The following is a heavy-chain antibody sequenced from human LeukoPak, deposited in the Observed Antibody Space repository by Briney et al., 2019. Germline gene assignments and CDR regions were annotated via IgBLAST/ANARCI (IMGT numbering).Heavy chain of an antibody. V-gene: IGHV3-43*01. CDR3: GSYGSGSFPGY. J-gene: IGHJ4*02. Sequence: GGSLRLSCAASGFTFDDYTMHWVRQAAGKGLEWVSLISWDGGSTYYADSVKGRFTISRDNSKNSMYLQMNSLRIEDTAVYYCGSYGSGSFPGYRGQGTLVTVSS. CDR2: ISWDGGST. CDR1: GFTFDDYT. D-gene: IGHD3-10*01.